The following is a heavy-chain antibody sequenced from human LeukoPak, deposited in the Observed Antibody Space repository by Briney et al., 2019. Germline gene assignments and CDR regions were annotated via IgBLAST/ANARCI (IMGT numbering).Heavy chain of an antibody. CDR3: AGYGSGSYYKAFDF. V-gene: IGHV4-31*03. CDR2: IYYSGST. Sequence: SETLSLTCTVSGGSISSGGYYWSWIRQHPGTGLEWIGYIYYSGSTYYNPSLKSRVTISVDTSKNQFSLKLTSMTAADTAVYYCAGYGSGSYYKAFDFWGQGILVTVSS. J-gene: IGHJ4*02. D-gene: IGHD3-10*01. CDR1: GGSISSGGYY.